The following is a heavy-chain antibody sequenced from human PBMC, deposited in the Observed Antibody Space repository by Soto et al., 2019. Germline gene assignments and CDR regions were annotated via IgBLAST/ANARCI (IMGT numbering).Heavy chain of an antibody. CDR1: GFSLTQYW. D-gene: IGHD2-15*01. J-gene: IGHJ4*02. Sequence: EVQLVDSGGGLVQSGASLRLACISSGFSLTQYWMRWVRQTPVKGLKWVAKINEDGTKRAYVESVEGRFTMSRDNADNSLSLQMHSLRADDQAVYYSTRWDRRCSGGSSFFDSWGQGNLVTVSS. CDR2: INEDGTKR. CDR3: TRWDRRCSGGSSFFDS. V-gene: IGHV3-7*01.